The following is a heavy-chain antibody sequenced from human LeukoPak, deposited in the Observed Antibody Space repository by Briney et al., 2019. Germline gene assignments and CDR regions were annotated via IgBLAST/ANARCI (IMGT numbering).Heavy chain of an antibody. V-gene: IGHV1-8*03. Sequence: ASVKVSCKASGYTFTSYGISWVRQATGQGLEWLGYMNPNSGYTGYAQKFQGRVTITSDTSINTAYMELSSLRSEDTAVYYCAREPRRFGDWGQGTLVTVSS. CDR3: AREPRRFGD. CDR2: MNPNSGYT. D-gene: IGHD3-10*01. J-gene: IGHJ4*02. CDR1: GYTFTSYG.